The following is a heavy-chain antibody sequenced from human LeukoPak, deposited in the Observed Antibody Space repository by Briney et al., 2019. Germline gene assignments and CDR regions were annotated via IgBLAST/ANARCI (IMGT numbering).Heavy chain of an antibody. Sequence: SETLSLTCTVSGGSISSGDYYWRWIRQPPGKGLEWLGYIYYSGSTYYNPSLKSRVTISVDTSKNQFSLKLSSVTAADTAVYYCARDPWGWFGEGGFDYWGQGTLVTVSS. CDR2: IYYSGST. J-gene: IGHJ4*02. CDR3: ARDPWGWFGEGGFDY. CDR1: GGSISSGDYY. D-gene: IGHD3-10*01. V-gene: IGHV4-30-4*08.